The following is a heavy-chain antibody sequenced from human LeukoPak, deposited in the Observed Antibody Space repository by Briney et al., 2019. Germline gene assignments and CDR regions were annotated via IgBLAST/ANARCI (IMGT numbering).Heavy chain of an antibody. J-gene: IGHJ3*02. CDR1: GFTFSSYS. V-gene: IGHV3-21*01. CDR3: ARDLTNFSSSRRLAVGVFDI. CDR2: ISSSSSYI. Sequence: PGGSLRLSCAASGFTFSSYSMNWVRQAPGKGLEWVSSISSSSSYIYYADSVKGRFTISRDNAKNSLYLQMNSLRAEDTAVYYCARDLTNFSSSRRLAVGVFDIWGQGTMVTVSS. D-gene: IGHD6-13*01.